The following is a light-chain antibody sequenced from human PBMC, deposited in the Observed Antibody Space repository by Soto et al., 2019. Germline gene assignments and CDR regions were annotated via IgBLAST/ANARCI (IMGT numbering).Light chain of an antibody. CDR3: HQYNNWPSWT. J-gene: IGKJ1*01. CDR1: QSISNN. Sequence: EIVLTQSSAIVSVSPGGRATLSCRASQSISNNLAWYQQRPGQAPRLLIYGASTRATGIPARFSGSGSETEFTLTISSLQPEDFAIYYCHQYNNWPSWTFGQGTKVDIK. CDR2: GAS. V-gene: IGKV3-15*01.